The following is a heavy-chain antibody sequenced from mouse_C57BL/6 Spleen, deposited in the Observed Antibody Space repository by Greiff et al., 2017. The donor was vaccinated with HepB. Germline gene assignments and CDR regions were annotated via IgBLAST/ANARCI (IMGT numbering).Heavy chain of an antibody. CDR1: GFNIKDDY. D-gene: IGHD1-1*01. V-gene: IGHV14-4*01. Sequence: EVQLVESGAELVRPGASVKLSCTASGFNIKDDYMHWVKQRPEQGLEWIGWIDPENGDTEYASKFQGKATITADTSSNTAYLRLSSQPSEDTAVYYCTTGRVLRLAYWGQGTLVTVSA. CDR3: TTGRVLRLAY. J-gene: IGHJ3*01. CDR2: IDPENGDT.